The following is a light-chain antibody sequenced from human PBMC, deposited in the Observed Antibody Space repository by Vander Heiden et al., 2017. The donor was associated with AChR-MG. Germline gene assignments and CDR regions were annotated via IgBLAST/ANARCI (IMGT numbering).Light chain of an antibody. CDR2: GAS. CDR1: QSVTDD. V-gene: IGKV3-20*01. CDR3: QQDYDSHT. Sequence: EIVLTQSPGTLSLAPGERATLSCRASQSVTDDLAWYQQKPGQAPRFLIYGASTRATGIPDRFSGSRSGTDFTLTISRLEPDDFAVYYCQQDYDSHTFGGGTKVE. J-gene: IGKJ4*01.